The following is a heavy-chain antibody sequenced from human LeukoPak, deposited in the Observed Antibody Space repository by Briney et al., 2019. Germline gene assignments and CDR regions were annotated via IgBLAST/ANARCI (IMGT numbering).Heavy chain of an antibody. CDR1: GFTFSSYA. J-gene: IGHJ1*01. V-gene: IGHV3-30*04. D-gene: IGHD4-17*01. CDR3: ARDRYGDEDAEYFQH. CDR2: ISYDGSNK. Sequence: GGSLRLSCAASGFTFSSYAMHWVRQAPGKGLEWVAVISYDGSNKYYADSVKGRFTISRDNSKNTLYLQMNSLRAEDTAVYYCARDRYGDEDAEYFQHRGQGTLVTVSS.